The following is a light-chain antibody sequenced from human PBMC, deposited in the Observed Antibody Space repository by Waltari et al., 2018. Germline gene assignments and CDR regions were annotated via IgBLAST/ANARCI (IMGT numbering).Light chain of an antibody. Sequence: FTQLHSVSGSPGQTVTISCTRRSGRLYRRFVQWYQQRPGNAPFPIIFRDEERPSGAPDRFSGSIDSSSNSASLTISGLKSEDEADYYCQSTDGAYNPVFGGGTRLTVL. CDR2: RDE. CDR1: SGRLYRRF. J-gene: IGLJ2*01. V-gene: IGLV6-57*03. CDR3: QSTDGAYNPV.